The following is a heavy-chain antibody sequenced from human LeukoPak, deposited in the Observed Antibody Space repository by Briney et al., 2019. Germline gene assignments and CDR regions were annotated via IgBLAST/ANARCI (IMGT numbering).Heavy chain of an antibody. D-gene: IGHD3-10*01. J-gene: IGHJ4*02. Sequence: SETLSLTCTVSGGSIRSHYWTWIRQPPGKGLEWIGYMFHSGSPNYNPSLKSRLTISIDTSKNQFSLRPSSVTAADSAVYYCANGDYYGAGRAHYWGQGILVTVSS. CDR2: MFHSGSP. CDR1: GGSIRSHY. CDR3: ANGDYYGAGRAHY. V-gene: IGHV4-59*11.